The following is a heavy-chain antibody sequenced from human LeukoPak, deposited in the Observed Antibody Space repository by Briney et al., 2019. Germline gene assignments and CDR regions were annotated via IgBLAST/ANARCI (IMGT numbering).Heavy chain of an antibody. V-gene: IGHV1-2*02. CDR3: ARGPPLYSSSWSYFDY. CDR1: GYTFTGYY. D-gene: IGHD6-13*01. J-gene: IGHJ4*02. Sequence: GASVKVSCKASGYTFTGYYMHWVRQAPGQGLEWMGWINPNSGGTKYAQKFQGRVTMTRDTSISTAYMELSRLRSDDTAVYYCARGPPLYSSSWSYFDYWGQGTLVTVSS. CDR2: INPNSGGT.